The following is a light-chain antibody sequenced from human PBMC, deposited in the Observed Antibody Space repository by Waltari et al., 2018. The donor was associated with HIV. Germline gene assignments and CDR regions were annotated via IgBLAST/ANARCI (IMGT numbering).Light chain of an antibody. CDR3: QQYSRSAYT. CDR1: QSVSSSY. V-gene: IGKV3-20*01. CDR2: GAS. J-gene: IGKJ2*01. Sequence: EIVLTQSPDTLSLSPGKRATLSCRASQSVSSSYLAWYQQKPGQPPRLLIYGASTRAIGIPDRFSISGSGTDFTLTISRLEPEDFAVYYCQQYSRSAYTFGQGTKLEIK.